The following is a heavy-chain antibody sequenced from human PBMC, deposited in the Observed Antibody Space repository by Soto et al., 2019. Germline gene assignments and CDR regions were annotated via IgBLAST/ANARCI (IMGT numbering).Heavy chain of an antibody. J-gene: IGHJ4*02. CDR1: GGTFNSYA. V-gene: IGHV1-69*01. CDR2: IIPIFGTA. Sequence: QVQLVQSGAGVKKPGSSVKVSCKASGGTFNSYAISWVRQAPGQGLEWMGGIIPIFGTANYAQKFQGRVTITADESTSTAYMELSSLRSEDTAVYYCAGDCSSTSCPYDYWGQGTLVTVSS. D-gene: IGHD2-2*01. CDR3: AGDCSSTSCPYDY.